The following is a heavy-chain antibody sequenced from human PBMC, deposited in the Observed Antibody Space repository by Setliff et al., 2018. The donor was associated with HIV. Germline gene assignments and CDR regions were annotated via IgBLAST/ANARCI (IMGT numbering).Heavy chain of an antibody. V-gene: IGHV4-38-2*02. CDR2: IYHAGNT. D-gene: IGHD4-17*01. J-gene: IGHJ3*02. CDR3: ARGTTLNVVPDAFDI. Sequence: ETLSLTCTVTGYSISSGYYWAWIRQPPGKGLEWIGHIYHAGNTYYNPSLKSRVTISVDTSKNQISLRLNSLAAADTALYYCARGTTLNVVPDAFDIWGQGTMVTVSS. CDR1: GYSISSGYY.